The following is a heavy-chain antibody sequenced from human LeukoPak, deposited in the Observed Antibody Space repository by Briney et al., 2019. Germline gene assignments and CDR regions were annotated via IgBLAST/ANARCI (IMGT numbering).Heavy chain of an antibody. V-gene: IGHV1-2*02. Sequence: GASVTVSFKASGYSFTGYYMHWVRQAPGQGLEWMGWINPSSFDTKYAQKFQGRVTMTRDTSISTAYMELSRLRSDDTAIYYCTRDLGGVGATVFDYWGQGTLVTVSS. CDR3: TRDLGGVGATVFDY. CDR2: INPSSFDT. D-gene: IGHD1-26*01. CDR1: GYSFTGYY. J-gene: IGHJ4*02.